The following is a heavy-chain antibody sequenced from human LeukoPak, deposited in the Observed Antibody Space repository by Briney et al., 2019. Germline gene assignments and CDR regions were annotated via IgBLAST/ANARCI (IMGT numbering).Heavy chain of an antibody. J-gene: IGHJ4*02. CDR2: ISSSSSYI. V-gene: IGHV3-21*01. CDR1: GFTFSSYS. D-gene: IGHD5-12*01. CDR3: ARESSSGYSGYDPVAFDY. Sequence: PGGSLRLSYAASGFTFSSYSMNWVRQAPGKGLEWVSSISSSSSYIYYADSVKGRFTISRDNAKNSLYLQMNSLRAEDTAVYYCARESSSGYSGYDPVAFDYWGQGTLVTVSS.